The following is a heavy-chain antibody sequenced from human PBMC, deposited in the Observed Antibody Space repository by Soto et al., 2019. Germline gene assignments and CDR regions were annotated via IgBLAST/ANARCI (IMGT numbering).Heavy chain of an antibody. CDR2: IYNRGSA. Sequence: QVKLQESGPGLVKPSETLSLTCTVSGGSVSSGSYYWSWIRQPPGKGLEWIGYIYNRGSATYNPSLESRVTISLDTSKNQFSLKVTSVTAADTAIYYCAREEGGGYSYGYGYWGQGTLVPVSS. J-gene: IGHJ1*01. V-gene: IGHV4-61*01. CDR1: GGSVSSGSYY. D-gene: IGHD5-18*01. CDR3: AREEGGGYSYGYGY.